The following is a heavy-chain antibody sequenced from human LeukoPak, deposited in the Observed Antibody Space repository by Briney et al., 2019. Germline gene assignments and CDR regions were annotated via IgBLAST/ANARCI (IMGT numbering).Heavy chain of an antibody. CDR3: ASYSSSWYRPLDY. CDR2: IYHSGST. Sequence: SGTLSLTCAVSGGSISSSNWWSWVRQPPGKGLEWIGEIYHSGSTNYNPSLKSRVTISVDKSKNQFSLKLSSVTAADTAVYYCASYSSSWYRPLDYWGQGTLVTVSS. V-gene: IGHV4-4*02. D-gene: IGHD6-13*01. CDR1: GGSISSSNW. J-gene: IGHJ4*02.